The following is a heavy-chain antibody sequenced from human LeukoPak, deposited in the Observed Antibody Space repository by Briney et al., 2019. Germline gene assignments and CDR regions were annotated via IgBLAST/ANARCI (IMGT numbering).Heavy chain of an antibody. D-gene: IGHD6-13*01. CDR1: GFTFSTFA. CDR2: ISGSAAGT. V-gene: IGHV3-23*01. Sequence: PRGSLRLSCAASGFTFSTFAMTWVRQPPGKGLEWVSLISGSAAGTYYADSVKGRFTISRDNSKNTLYLQMNSLRAEDTAVYYCATLGFPGIAAAGPLEYMDVWGKGTTVTVSS. CDR3: ATLGFPGIAAAGPLEYMDV. J-gene: IGHJ6*03.